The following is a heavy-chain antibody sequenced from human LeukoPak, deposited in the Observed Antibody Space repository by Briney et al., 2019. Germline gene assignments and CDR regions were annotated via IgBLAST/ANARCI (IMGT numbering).Heavy chain of an antibody. D-gene: IGHD6-13*01. CDR2: IKQDGSEK. CDR3: LAGYYYYYMDV. CDR1: GFTFSSYW. J-gene: IGHJ6*03. V-gene: IGHV3-7*01. Sequence: GGSLRLSCAASGFTFSSYWMSWVRQAPGKGLEWVANIKQDGSEKYHVDSVKGRFIISRDNANNTLYLQMNGLRDEDTGVYYALAGYYYYYMDVWGKGTTVTVSS.